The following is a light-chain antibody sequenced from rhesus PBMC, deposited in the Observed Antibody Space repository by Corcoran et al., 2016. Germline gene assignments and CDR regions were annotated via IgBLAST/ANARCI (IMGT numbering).Light chain of an antibody. Sequence: EIVMTQSPATLSLSPGERATLSCRASQSVSSNLAWYQQKPGQAPSRLLFDASSRTTGISDRFSGSGSGTDFTLTSTGLEPEDFVLYYCQQYNNWPLTFGGGTKVEIK. CDR3: QQYNNWPLT. CDR2: DAS. V-gene: IGKV3-42*03. J-gene: IGKJ4*01. CDR1: QSVSSN.